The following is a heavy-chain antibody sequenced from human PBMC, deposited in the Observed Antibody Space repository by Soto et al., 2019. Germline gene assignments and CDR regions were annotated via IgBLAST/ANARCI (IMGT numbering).Heavy chain of an antibody. CDR2: IYYSGST. D-gene: IGHD2-2*01. CDR1: GGSISSSSYY. Sequence: QLQLQESGPGLVKPSETLSLTCTVSGGSISSSSYYWGWIRQPPGKGLEWIGSIYYSGSTYYNPSLKSRVTISVDTSKNQFSLKLSSVTAADTAVYYCARQGISSTSLFGAPGWTRWFDPWGQGTLVTVSS. CDR3: ARQGISSTSLFGAPGWTRWFDP. V-gene: IGHV4-39*01. J-gene: IGHJ5*02.